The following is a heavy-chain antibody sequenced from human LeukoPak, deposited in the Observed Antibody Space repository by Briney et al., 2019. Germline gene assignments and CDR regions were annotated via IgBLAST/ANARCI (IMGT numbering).Heavy chain of an antibody. D-gene: IGHD1-1*01. Sequence: SGPTLVNPTQTLTLTCFFSGFSLSTTGVGVGWIRQPPGKALEWLALIYWDDDKFYRPSLENRLTITKDTSANQVVLTMTNMGPVDTGTYYCVHRGGQELVRGWFDPWGQGTLVTVSS. J-gene: IGHJ5*02. CDR3: VHRGGQELVRGWFDP. CDR1: GFSLSTTGVG. CDR2: IYWDDDK. V-gene: IGHV2-5*02.